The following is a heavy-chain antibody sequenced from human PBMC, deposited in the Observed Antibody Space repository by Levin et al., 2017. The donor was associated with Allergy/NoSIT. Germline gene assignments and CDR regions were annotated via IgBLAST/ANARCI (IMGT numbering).Heavy chain of an antibody. CDR1: GGSISSYY. D-gene: IGHD2-2*01. V-gene: IGHV4-59*01. CDR2: IYYSGST. CDR3: ARGVGGYVPAAYPFYYYYCMDV. J-gene: IGHJ6*03. Sequence: SETLSLTCTVSGGSISSYYWSWIRQPPGKGLEWIGYIYYSGSTNYNPSLKSRVTISVDTSKNQFSLKLSSVTAADTAVYYCARGVGGYVPAAYPFYYYYCMDVWGKGTTVTVSS.